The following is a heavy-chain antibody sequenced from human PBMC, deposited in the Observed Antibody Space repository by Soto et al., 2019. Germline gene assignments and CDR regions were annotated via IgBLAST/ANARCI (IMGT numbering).Heavy chain of an antibody. Sequence: EVQLVVSGGGSVQSGGSLRLSCTASGFTISSYWMHWVRQAPGQGLVWVSHINSDETITTYVDSVEGRFVISRDGAKNTTYLQMSSLRVEDTAVYYCARSRYHYGFDVWGQGTTVTVFS. V-gene: IGHV3-74*01. J-gene: IGHJ6*02. CDR3: ARSRYHYGFDV. CDR1: GFTISSYW. CDR2: INSDETIT.